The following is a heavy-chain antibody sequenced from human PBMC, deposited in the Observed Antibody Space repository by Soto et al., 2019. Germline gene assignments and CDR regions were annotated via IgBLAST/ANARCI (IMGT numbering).Heavy chain of an antibody. CDR1: GGSVSNNSYY. CDR2: VYYSGSA. Sequence: QLQLLESGPGLVKPSETLSLTCTVSGGSVSNNSYYWGWIRQPPGKRLEWIGSVYYSGSAYYNPSLKSRLTISVDTSMNNSSLKLSPVTAADTAIYYCARRPLVRGIIPYYFDYWGQGTLVTVSS. D-gene: IGHD3-10*01. CDR3: ARRPLVRGIIPYYFDY. V-gene: IGHV4-39*02. J-gene: IGHJ4*02.